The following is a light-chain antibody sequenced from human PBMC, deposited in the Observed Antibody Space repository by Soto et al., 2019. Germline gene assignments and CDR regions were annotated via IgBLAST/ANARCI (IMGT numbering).Light chain of an antibody. Sequence: DIQMTQSPSSLSASVGDRVTITCRASQSISSYLNWYQQKPGKAPKLLIYDASNLEPGVPSRFSGRGSGRDFTFTISSLQPEDTATYYCQQYEDIPPTFGQGTRLEIK. V-gene: IGKV1-33*01. J-gene: IGKJ5*01. CDR2: DAS. CDR3: QQYEDIPPT. CDR1: QSISSY.